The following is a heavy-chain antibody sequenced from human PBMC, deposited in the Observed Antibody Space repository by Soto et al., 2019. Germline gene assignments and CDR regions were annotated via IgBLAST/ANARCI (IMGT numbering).Heavy chain of an antibody. CDR1: GGSISSGGYY. CDR2: IYYSGST. CDR3: ASSGYYGSGSYRPYYYMDV. D-gene: IGHD3-10*01. V-gene: IGHV4-31*03. Sequence: PSETLSLTCTVSGGSISSGGYYWSWIRQHPGKGLEWIGYIYYSGSTYYNPSLKSRVTISVDTSKNQFSLKLSSVTAADTAVYYCASSGYYGSGSYRPYYYMDVWGKGTTVTVS. J-gene: IGHJ6*03.